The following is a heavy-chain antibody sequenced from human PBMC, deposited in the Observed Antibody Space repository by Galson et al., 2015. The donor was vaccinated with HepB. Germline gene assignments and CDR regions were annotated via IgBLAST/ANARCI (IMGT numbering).Heavy chain of an antibody. CDR1: GFTFSSYA. CDR3: AKASYYDSSGYVYFDY. V-gene: IGHV3-23*01. J-gene: IGHJ4*02. CDR2: ISGSGGST. D-gene: IGHD3-22*01. Sequence: SLRLSCAASGFTFSSYAMSWVRQAPGKGLEWVSAISGSGGSTYYADSVKGRFTTSRDNSKNTLYLQMNSLRAEDTAVYYCAKASYYDSSGYVYFDYWGQGTLVTVSS.